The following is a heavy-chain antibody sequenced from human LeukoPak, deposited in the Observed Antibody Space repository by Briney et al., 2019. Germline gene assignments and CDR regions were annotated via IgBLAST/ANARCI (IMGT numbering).Heavy chain of an antibody. CDR2: IYYSGST. D-gene: IGHD6-19*01. CDR1: GGSISSSSYY. CDR3: ARARRGRGIAVAGHSQNWFDP. J-gene: IGHJ5*02. V-gene: IGHV4-39*07. Sequence: SETLSLTCTVSGGSISSSSYYWGWIRQPPGKGLEWIGNIYYSGSTYYNPSLKSRVTISVDMSKNQFSLKLSSVTAADTAVYYCARARRGRGIAVAGHSQNWFDPWGQGTLVTVSS.